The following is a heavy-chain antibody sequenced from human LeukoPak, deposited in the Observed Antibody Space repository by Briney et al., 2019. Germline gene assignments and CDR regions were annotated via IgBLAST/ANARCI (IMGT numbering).Heavy chain of an antibody. CDR1: GYTFTGYY. J-gene: IGHJ4*02. CDR2: MNPNSGNT. D-gene: IGHD1-26*01. V-gene: IGHV1-8*02. CDR3: ATGGGATTYHY. Sequence: ASVKVSCKASGYTFTGYYMHWVRQAPGQGLEWMGWMNPNSGNTGYAQKFQGRVTMTRNTSISTAYMELSSLRSEDTAVYYCATGGGATTYHYWGQGTLVTVSS.